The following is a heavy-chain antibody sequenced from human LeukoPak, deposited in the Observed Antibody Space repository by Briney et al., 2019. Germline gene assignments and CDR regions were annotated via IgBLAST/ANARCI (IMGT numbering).Heavy chain of an antibody. D-gene: IGHD1-7*01. V-gene: IGHV5-51*01. CDR3: ARATTGTRTIDY. J-gene: IGHJ4*02. Sequence: GESLKISCKGSAYSFSSYWIAWVRQIPGKGLELMGIIYPDDSDTRYSPSFQGQVTISADKSVSTAYLQWSSLKASDTAMYYCARATTGTRTIDYWGQGTLVTVSS. CDR1: AYSFSSYW. CDR2: IYPDDSDT.